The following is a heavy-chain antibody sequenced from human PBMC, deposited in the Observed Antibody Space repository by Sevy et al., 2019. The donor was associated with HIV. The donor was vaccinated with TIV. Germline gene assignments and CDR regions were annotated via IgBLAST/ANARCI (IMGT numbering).Heavy chain of an antibody. D-gene: IGHD2-21*01. Sequence: SLNISCAASGFPFNDHAMHWVRQVPGKGLEWVSGISWNSRNIGYADSVKGRFTISRDNARDFVYLEMNSLSPGDSAFYYCSKDINRGCDGVNCYSYYYYFYGLDVWGQGTTVTVSS. CDR1: GFPFNDHA. V-gene: IGHV3-9*01. CDR3: SKDINRGCDGVNCYSYYYYFYGLDV. CDR2: ISWNSRNI. J-gene: IGHJ6*02.